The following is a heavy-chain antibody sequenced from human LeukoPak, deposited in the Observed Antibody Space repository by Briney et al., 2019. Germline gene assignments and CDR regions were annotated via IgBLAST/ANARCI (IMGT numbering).Heavy chain of an antibody. CDR3: ARDPAVASRATFYY. J-gene: IGHJ4*02. CDR2: ISGSGDRT. V-gene: IGHV3-23*01. Sequence: GGALRLSCAASGFTFSSYAMNWVRQAPGKGLEWVLSISGSGDRTYYADSVKGRFTISRDNPENILYLQMDGLRAEDTAVYYCARDPAVASRATFYYWGQGTLVTVSS. CDR1: GFTFSSYA. D-gene: IGHD6-13*01.